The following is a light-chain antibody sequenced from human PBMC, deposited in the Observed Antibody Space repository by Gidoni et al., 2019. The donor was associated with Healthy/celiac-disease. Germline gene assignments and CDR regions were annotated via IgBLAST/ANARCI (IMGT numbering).Light chain of an antibody. Sequence: DIVMTQSPDSLAVSLGERATINCKSSQSVLYSSNNKNYLAWYQQKPGQPPKLLIYWASTRESGVPDRFSGGESGTDFTLTISSLQAEDVAVYYCQQYYSTPFTFGGGTKVEIK. J-gene: IGKJ4*01. CDR1: QSVLYSSNNKNY. CDR2: WAS. CDR3: QQYYSTPFT. V-gene: IGKV4-1*01.